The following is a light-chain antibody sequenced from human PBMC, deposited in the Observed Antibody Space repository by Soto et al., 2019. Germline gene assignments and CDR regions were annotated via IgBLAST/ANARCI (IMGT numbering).Light chain of an antibody. CDR1: QSVDTM. CDR2: ETS. V-gene: IGKV3-11*01. CDR3: QVRTDWPPFKYT. J-gene: IGKJ2*01. Sequence: EIVLTQSPASLSLSAGERVTLSCRASQSVDTMVAWYQQQVGRTPRLLIYETSNRATGVPGRFSGSWSGTDFTLTIGRLEPEDFAVYFWQVRTDWPPFKYTFGQGTKLEV.